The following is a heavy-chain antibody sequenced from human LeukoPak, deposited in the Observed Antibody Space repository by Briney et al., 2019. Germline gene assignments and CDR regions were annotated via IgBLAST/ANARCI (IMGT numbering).Heavy chain of an antibody. CDR1: GFTFSDHY. V-gene: IGHV3-11*01. Sequence: GGSLRLSCAASGFTFSDHYMSWIRQAPGKGLEWISYISTGDTAIFYADSVKGRFTISRDNAKDSLYLQMSSLRAEDTAVYYCAKGKYSSGGVPDYWGQGTLVTVSS. CDR3: AKGKYSSGGVPDY. CDR2: ISTGDTAI. D-gene: IGHD6-19*01. J-gene: IGHJ4*02.